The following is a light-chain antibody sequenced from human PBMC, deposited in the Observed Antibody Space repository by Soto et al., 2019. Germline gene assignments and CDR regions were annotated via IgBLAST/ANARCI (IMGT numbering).Light chain of an antibody. CDR1: QSVSSSY. CDR2: GAS. V-gene: IGKV3-20*01. CDR3: QHYGSSLLYT. Sequence: EIVLTQSPGTLSLSPGERATLSCRASQSVSSSYLAWYQQKPAQAPRLLIYGASSRATGIPDRFSGSGSGTVFTLTISRLEPEDFAVYYCQHYGSSLLYTFGQGTKLEIK. J-gene: IGKJ2*01.